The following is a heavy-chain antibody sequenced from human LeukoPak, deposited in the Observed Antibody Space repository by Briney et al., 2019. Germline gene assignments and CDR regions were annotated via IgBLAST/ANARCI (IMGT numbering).Heavy chain of an antibody. V-gene: IGHV3-11*06. J-gene: IGHJ4*02. CDR1: GFTFCDYY. CDR2: ISISSSYT. D-gene: IGHD6-13*01. CDR3: ARMMSSSSWYYFDY. Sequence: PGGALRLPCSASGFTFCDYYMSWIRQAPGEGVEWSLYISISSSYTNYADSVKGRFTISRDNAKNSLYLQVNSLRAEDTAVYYCARMMSSSSWYYFDYWGQGTLVTVSS.